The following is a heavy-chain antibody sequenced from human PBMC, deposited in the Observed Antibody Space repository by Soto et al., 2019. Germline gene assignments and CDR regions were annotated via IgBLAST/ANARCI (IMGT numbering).Heavy chain of an antibody. CDR1: GFTFSNYW. D-gene: IGHD3-3*01. CDR2: IKQDGTEK. J-gene: IGHJ4*02. V-gene: IGHV3-7*01. CDR3: ATDVACGDFEGRMEN. Sequence: EVQLVESGGGLVQPGGSLRLSCAVSGFTFSNYWMTWVRQAPGKGLEWVANIKQDGTEKYYVDSVRGRFTISRDNAKNSLYLHRNSLRVEDTAVYYCATDVACGDFEGRMENWGQGTLVTVSS.